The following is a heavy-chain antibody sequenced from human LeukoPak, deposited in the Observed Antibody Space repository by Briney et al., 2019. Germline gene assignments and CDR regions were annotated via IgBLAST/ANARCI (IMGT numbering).Heavy chain of an antibody. CDR1: GFTFSSYS. D-gene: IGHD5-18*01. Sequence: GGSLRLSCAASGFTFSSYSMNWVRQAPGKGLEWVSSISSSSSYIYCADSVKGRFTISRDNAKNSLYLQVNSLRAEDTAVYYCARDYVDTAFDYWGQGTLVTVSS. V-gene: IGHV3-21*01. CDR2: ISSSSSYI. J-gene: IGHJ4*02. CDR3: ARDYVDTAFDY.